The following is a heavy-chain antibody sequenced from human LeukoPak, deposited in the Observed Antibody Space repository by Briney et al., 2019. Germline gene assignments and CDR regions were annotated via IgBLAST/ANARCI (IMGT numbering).Heavy chain of an antibody. V-gene: IGHV3-7*03. CDR3: ARDLSSGWSLYMDV. D-gene: IGHD6-19*01. CDR1: RFTFSDYY. Sequence: GGSLRLSCAASRFTFSDYYMTWVRQAPGRGLEWVANIKEDGSEKNYVDSVKGRFTISRDNAKNSVYLLLNSLTPEDTAVYYCARDLSSGWSLYMDVWGKGTTVTVSS. CDR2: IKEDGSEK. J-gene: IGHJ6*03.